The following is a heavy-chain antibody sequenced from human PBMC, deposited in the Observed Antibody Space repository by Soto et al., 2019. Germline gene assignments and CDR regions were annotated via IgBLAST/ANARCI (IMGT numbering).Heavy chain of an antibody. J-gene: IGHJ6*02. Sequence: QVHLVQSGAEVKKPGASVKVSCTASGYDFNIYDIHWVRQSTGQGLEWLGLMTPKRETPGYAPKFQGRFTMTRYTSRSAVYMELSSLGSEDTAVYFCARGGHGFWSGETYYYAMDVGGHWTTFTVSS. CDR3: ARGGHGFWSGETYYYAMDV. D-gene: IGHD3-3*01. CDR2: MTPKRETP. V-gene: IGHV1-8*01. CDR1: GYDFNIYD.